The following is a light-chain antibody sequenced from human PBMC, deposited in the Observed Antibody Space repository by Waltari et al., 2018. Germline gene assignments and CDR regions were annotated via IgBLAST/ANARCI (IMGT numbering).Light chain of an antibody. Sequence: EIVLTQSPATLSLSPGERATLSCRASQSFYNYLAWYQQKPGQAPRLLIYDASKRATGIPARFSGSGFGTDFTVTISSLEPEDSAVYYCQQRSNWPLTFGGGTKVEIK. V-gene: IGKV3-11*01. CDR3: QQRSNWPLT. J-gene: IGKJ4*01. CDR1: QSFYNY. CDR2: DAS.